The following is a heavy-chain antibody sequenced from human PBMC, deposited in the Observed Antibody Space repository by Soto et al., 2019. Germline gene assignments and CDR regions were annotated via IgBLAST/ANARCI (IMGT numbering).Heavy chain of an antibody. CDR2: INSDGSST. V-gene: IGHV3-74*01. Sequence: GGSLRLSCAASGFTFSSYWMHWVRQAPGKGRVWVSRINSDGSSTSYADSVKGRFTISRDNAKNTLYLQMNSLSAEDPAVYYCASLNRNLDGWGQGPTVTVSS. CDR1: GFTFSSYW. D-gene: IGHD3-9*01. CDR3: ASLNRNLDG. J-gene: IGHJ6*02.